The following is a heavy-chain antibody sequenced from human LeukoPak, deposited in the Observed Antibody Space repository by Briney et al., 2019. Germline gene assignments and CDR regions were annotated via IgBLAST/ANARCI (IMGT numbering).Heavy chain of an antibody. V-gene: IGHV3-48*01. J-gene: IGHJ4*02. CDR2: ISSSSSTI. D-gene: IGHD6-13*01. CDR3: ARDTSRALDY. Sequence: GGSLRLSWAASGFTFSSYSMNWVRQAPGKGLEWVSYISSSSSTIYYADSVKGRFTISGDNAKNSLYLQMNSLRAEDTAVYYCARDTSRALDYWGQGTLVTVSS. CDR1: GFTFSSYS.